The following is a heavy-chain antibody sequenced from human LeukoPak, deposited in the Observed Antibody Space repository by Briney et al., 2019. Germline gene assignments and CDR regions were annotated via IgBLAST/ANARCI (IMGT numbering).Heavy chain of an antibody. CDR3: ASGYSYSNGDMANGDY. CDR1: GFTFSSYA. J-gene: IGHJ4*02. D-gene: IGHD5-18*01. V-gene: IGHV3-23*01. Sequence: EPGGSLRLSCAASGFTFSSYAMSWVRQAPGKGLEWVSAISGSGGSTYYADSVKGRFTISRDNSKNTLYLQMNSLRAEDTAVYYCASGYSYSNGDMANGDYWGQGTLVTVSS. CDR2: ISGSGGST.